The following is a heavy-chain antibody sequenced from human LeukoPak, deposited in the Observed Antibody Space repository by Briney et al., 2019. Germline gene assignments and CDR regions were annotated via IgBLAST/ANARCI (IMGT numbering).Heavy chain of an antibody. V-gene: IGHV3-23*01. Sequence: PGGSLRLSCAASGFTFSSYAMSWVRQAPGKGLEWVSAISGSGGSTYYADSVKGRFTISRDNSKNTLYLQMNSLRAEDTAVYYCVWYILPTVLYFDYWGQGTLVTVSS. CDR1: GFTFSSYA. CDR2: ISGSGGST. J-gene: IGHJ4*02. CDR3: VWYILPTVLYFDY. D-gene: IGHD2-8*01.